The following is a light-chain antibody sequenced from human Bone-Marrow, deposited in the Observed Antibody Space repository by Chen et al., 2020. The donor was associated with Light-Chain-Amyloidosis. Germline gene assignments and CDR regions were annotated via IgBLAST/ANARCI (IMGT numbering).Light chain of an antibody. J-gene: IGKJ5*01. V-gene: IGKV1-39*01. CDR3: QQSFVMPVT. Sequence: DIHLTQSPSSLSASLGDRVTFACRASQTNYRYLNWYQQRPGKAPKLLIYAASNLQSGVPSRFSGSGSGTDFTLTISSLQREDFATYYCQQSFVMPVTFGQGTRLELK. CDR2: AAS. CDR1: QTNYRY.